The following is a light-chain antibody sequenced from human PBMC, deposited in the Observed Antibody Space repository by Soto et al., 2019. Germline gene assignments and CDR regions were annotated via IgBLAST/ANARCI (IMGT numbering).Light chain of an antibody. V-gene: IGKV1-13*02. CDR3: QQFNTYPALT. J-gene: IGKJ4*01. CDR1: QGVSSA. Sequence: AIHLAQSASSLSASLEHSVTITCRASQGVSSALAWYQQKPGKSPNLLIYDVSSLESGVPSRFSGSGSGTDFTLTISSLQPEDFATYYCQQFNTYPALTFGGGTKVDIK. CDR2: DVS.